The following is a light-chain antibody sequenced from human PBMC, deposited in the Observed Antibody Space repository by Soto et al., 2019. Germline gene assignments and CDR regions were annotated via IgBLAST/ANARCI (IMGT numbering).Light chain of an antibody. CDR3: WQYGSSSEIT. CDR2: GAS. CDR1: QSVAVSY. Sequence: EIVLTQSPGTLSLSPGERATLSCRASQSVAVSYLAWYQKQPGQAPRLLIYGASSRATGFPDRFSGSGSGTDFNLTISGLEPEDAAVYYCWQYGSSSEITFGQGTRLEIK. J-gene: IGKJ5*01. V-gene: IGKV3-20*01.